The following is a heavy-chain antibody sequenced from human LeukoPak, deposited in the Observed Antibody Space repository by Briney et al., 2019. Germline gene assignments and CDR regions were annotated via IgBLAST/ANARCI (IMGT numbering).Heavy chain of an antibody. D-gene: IGHD4-17*01. CDR3: ARTIDYGDYVLHY. Sequence: ASVKVSCKASGYTFTGYYMHWVRQAPGQGLEWMGRINPNSGGTNYAQKFQGRVTMTRDTSISTAYMELSRLRSDDTAVYYCARTIDYGDYVLHYWGRGTLVTVSS. CDR2: INPNSGGT. V-gene: IGHV1-2*06. CDR1: GYTFTGYY. J-gene: IGHJ4*02.